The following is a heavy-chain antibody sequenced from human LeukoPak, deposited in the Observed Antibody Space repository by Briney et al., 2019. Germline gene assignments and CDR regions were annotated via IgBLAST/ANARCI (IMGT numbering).Heavy chain of an antibody. D-gene: IGHD6-6*01. J-gene: IGHJ3*02. V-gene: IGHV4-59*01. CDR3: GRAGPRAARRISVLGAFDI. Sequence: SETLSPTCTVSGGSISSYYWSWIRHPPGKGLEWIGYIYYSGSTNYNPSLKSRVTISVDTSKNQFSLKLSSVTAADTAVYYCGRAGPRAARRISVLGAFDIWGQGTMVTVSS. CDR1: GGSISSYY. CDR2: IYYSGST.